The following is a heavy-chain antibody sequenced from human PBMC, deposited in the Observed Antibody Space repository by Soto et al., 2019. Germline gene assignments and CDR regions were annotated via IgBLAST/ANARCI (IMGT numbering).Heavy chain of an antibody. V-gene: IGHV4-39*01. Sequence: QLQLQESGPGLVKPSETLSLTCTVSGGSISRSSYYWGWIRQPPGQGLEWLGTIYSLGNTYYNPSLKSRVTISVDKAKSQLCLKLSSVTAPDTAVYYCASQIYDSSGYYYAYWGQGTLVTVSS. CDR1: GGSISRSSYY. CDR2: IYSLGNT. CDR3: ASQIYDSSGYYYAY. D-gene: IGHD3-22*01. J-gene: IGHJ4*02.